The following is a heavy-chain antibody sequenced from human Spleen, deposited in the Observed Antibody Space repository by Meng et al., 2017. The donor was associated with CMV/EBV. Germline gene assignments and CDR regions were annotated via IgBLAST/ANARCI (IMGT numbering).Heavy chain of an antibody. CDR3: ARAVQAYSNFFME. CDR2: IFYTGST. CDR1: GGSVSGGGYY. D-gene: IGHD4-11*01. Sequence: SETLSLTCSVSGGSVSGGGYYWSWIRQHPGKGLEWIGYIFYTGSTYYNPSHKSRLTLSVDTSKDQFTLRLSSVTAADTAVYYCARAVQAYSNFFMEGGQGTLVTVSS. J-gene: IGHJ4*02. V-gene: IGHV4-31*03.